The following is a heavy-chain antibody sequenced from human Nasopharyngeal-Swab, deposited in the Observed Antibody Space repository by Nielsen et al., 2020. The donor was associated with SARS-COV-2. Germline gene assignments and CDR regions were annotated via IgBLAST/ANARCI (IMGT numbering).Heavy chain of an antibody. Sequence: GESLKISCKGSGYSFTSYWIAWVRQMPGKGLEWMGIIYPRDSDTRYSPSFQGQVTISADKSLSTAYLQWSSLKASDTAMYYCVRPEGVATSFKYYFQYGMDVWGQGTMVTVPS. CDR2: IYPRDSDT. V-gene: IGHV5-51*01. CDR1: GYSFTSYW. J-gene: IGHJ6*02. D-gene: IGHD5-12*01. CDR3: VRPEGVATSFKYYFQYGMDV.